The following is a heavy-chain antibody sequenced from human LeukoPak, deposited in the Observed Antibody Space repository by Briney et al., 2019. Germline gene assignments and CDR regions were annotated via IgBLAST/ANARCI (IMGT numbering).Heavy chain of an antibody. CDR3: ARDLVTVTKGFDI. V-gene: IGHV4-59*11. CDR1: GDSLSSHY. D-gene: IGHD4-17*01. CDR2: ISHIGRT. J-gene: IGHJ3*02. Sequence: KTSETLSLTCAVSGDSLSSHYWTWIRQSPGTGLEWIGYISHIGRTNYNPSLKSRVTISIDTSKNQFSLKLRSVTAADRAVYYCARDLVTVTKGFDIWGQGTMVSVSS.